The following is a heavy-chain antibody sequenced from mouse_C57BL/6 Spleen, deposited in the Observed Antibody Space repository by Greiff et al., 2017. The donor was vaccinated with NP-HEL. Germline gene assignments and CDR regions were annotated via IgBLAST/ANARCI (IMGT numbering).Heavy chain of an antibody. V-gene: IGHV5-6*01. CDR2: ISSGGSYT. J-gene: IGHJ3*01. Sequence: EVKLVESGGDLVKPGGSLKLSCAASGFTFSSYGMSWVRQTPDKRLEWVATISSGGSYTYYPDSVKGRFTISRDNAKNTLYLQMSSLKSEDTAMDYCARQRDYDGETSLFAYWGQGTLVTVSA. CDR1: GFTFSSYG. D-gene: IGHD2-4*01. CDR3: ARQRDYDGETSLFAY.